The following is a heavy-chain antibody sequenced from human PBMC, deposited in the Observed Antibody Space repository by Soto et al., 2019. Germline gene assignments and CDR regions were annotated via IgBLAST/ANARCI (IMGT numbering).Heavy chain of an antibody. Sequence: EVQLVESGGGLVQPGGSLRLSCAASRFIVSTSYMSWVRQAPGKGLEWGAIIYNDGSTYYADSVKGRFTISRDDSKNTLYLQILSLRAEDTAVYYCARDSYTRYWGQGTLVTVSS. D-gene: IGHD4-4*01. J-gene: IGHJ4*02. CDR2: IYNDGST. CDR1: RFIVSTSY. CDR3: ARDSYTRY. V-gene: IGHV3-66*01.